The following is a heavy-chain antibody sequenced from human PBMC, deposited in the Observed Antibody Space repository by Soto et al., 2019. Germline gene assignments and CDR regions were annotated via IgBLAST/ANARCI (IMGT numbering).Heavy chain of an antibody. CDR3: ASNLGYCSSTSCYRGWFDP. D-gene: IGHD2-2*01. V-gene: IGHV1-46*03. CDR2: INPSGGST. Sequence: ASVKGACQVSGYTITVLSVDWVPQAQEKGLEWMGIINPSGGSTSYAQKFQGRVTMTRDTSTSTVYMELSSLRSEDTAVYYCASNLGYCSSTSCYRGWFDPWGQGALVTVSS. J-gene: IGHJ5*02. CDR1: GYTITVLS.